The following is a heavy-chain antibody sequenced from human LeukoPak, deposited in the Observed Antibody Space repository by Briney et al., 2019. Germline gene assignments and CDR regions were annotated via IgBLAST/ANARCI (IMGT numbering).Heavy chain of an antibody. CDR2: IYHSGST. V-gene: IGHV4-39*07. J-gene: IGHJ4*02. CDR3: ASSSGWYDY. CDR1: GGSISSGDYY. Sequence: SETLSLTCTASGGSISSGDYYWSWIRQPPGKGLEWIGEIYHSGSTNYNPSLKSRVTISVDKSKNQFSLKLSSVTAADTAVYYCASSSGWYDYWGQGTLVTVSS. D-gene: IGHD6-19*01.